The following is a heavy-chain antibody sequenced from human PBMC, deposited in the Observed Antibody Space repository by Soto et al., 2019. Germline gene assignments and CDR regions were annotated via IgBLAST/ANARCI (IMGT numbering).Heavy chain of an antibody. CDR2: IYYSGST. CDR1: GGSISSGDYY. Sequence: SETLSLTCTVSGGSISSGDYYWSWIRQPPGKGLEWIGYIYYSGSTYYNPSLKSRVTISVDTSKNQFSLKLSSVTAADTAVYYCAREDDYGDYVTSDYWGQGTLVTAPQ. D-gene: IGHD4-17*01. V-gene: IGHV4-30-4*01. CDR3: AREDDYGDYVTSDY. J-gene: IGHJ4*02.